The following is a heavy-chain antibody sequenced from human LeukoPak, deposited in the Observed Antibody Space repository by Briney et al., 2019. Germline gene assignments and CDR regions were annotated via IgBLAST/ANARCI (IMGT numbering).Heavy chain of an antibody. D-gene: IGHD2-2*01. CDR3: ARLGYCSSTSCHSMDY. Sequence: GGSLRLSCAASGFTFSSYGMHWVRQAPGKGLEWVSYISSSSSTIYYADSVKGRFTISRDNAKNSLYLQMNSLRAEDTAVYYCARLGYCSSTSCHSMDYWGQGTLVTVSS. CDR1: GFTFSSYG. V-gene: IGHV3-48*01. J-gene: IGHJ4*02. CDR2: ISSSSSTI.